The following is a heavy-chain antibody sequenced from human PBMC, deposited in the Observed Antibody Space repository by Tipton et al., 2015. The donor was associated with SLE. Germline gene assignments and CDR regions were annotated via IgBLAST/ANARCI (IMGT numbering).Heavy chain of an antibody. CDR3: TKDRSEWHRPPAVDY. Sequence: GSLRLSCATSGFTLSGSAVHWVRQASGKGLEWVGRMRSKANSYATVYSTSVKGRFTISRDDSQNTAYLQMNSLRPEDTAFYYCTKDRSEWHRPPAVDYWGQGTLVTVSS. J-gene: IGHJ4*02. CDR1: GFTLSGSA. V-gene: IGHV3-73*01. D-gene: IGHD3-22*01. CDR2: MRSKANSYAT.